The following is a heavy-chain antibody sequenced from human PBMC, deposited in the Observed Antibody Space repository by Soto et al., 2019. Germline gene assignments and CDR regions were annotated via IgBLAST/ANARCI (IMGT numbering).Heavy chain of an antibody. Sequence: QVQLVESGGGVVQPGRSLRLSCAASGFTFSSYGMHWVRQAPGKGLEWVAVIWYDGSNKYYADSVKGRFTISRDNSKNTLYLQMNSLRAEDTAVYYCAREEFTFGFAFDIWGQGTMVTVSS. J-gene: IGHJ3*02. CDR1: GFTFSSYG. V-gene: IGHV3-33*01. D-gene: IGHD3-16*01. CDR3: AREEFTFGFAFDI. CDR2: IWYDGSNK.